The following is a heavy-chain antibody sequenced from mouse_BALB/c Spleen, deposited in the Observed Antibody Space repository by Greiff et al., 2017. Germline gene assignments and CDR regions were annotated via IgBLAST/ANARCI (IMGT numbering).Heavy chain of an antibody. CDR2: ISSGGRYT. CDR3: ARHPYGNELFAY. D-gene: IGHD2-1*01. J-gene: IGHJ3*01. Sequence: DVKLVESGGGLVKPGGSLKLSCAASGFTFSSYAMSWVRQTPEKRLEWVATISSGGRYTYYPDSVKGRFTISRDNAKNTLYLQRSSLRSEDTAMYYCARHPYGNELFAYWGQGTLVTVSA. V-gene: IGHV5-9-3*01. CDR1: GFTFSSYA.